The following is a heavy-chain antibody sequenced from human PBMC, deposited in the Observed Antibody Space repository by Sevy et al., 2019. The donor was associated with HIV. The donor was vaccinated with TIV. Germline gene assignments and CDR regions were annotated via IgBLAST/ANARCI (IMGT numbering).Heavy chain of an antibody. J-gene: IGHJ4*02. CDR1: GFSFSSHG. CDR2: ISYDGNKK. Sequence: GGSLRLSCAASGFSFSSHGMHRVRHAPGKGLEWQSVISYDGNKKYYADSVKGRFTISRDNSKNTLYLQMNSLRPEDTAVYYCARDGGWYNYAPSDYWGQGTLVTVSS. CDR3: ARDGGWYNYAPSDY. D-gene: IGHD1-1*01. V-gene: IGHV3-30*03.